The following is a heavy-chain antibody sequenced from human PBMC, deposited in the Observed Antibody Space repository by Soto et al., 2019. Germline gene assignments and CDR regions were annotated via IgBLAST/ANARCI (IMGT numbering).Heavy chain of an antibody. Sequence: PSETLSLTCTVSGGSISSYYWSWIRQPPGKGLEWIGYIYYSGSTNYNPSLKSRVTISVDTSKNQFSLKLSSVTAADTAVYYCDRDLLNSSGYYWLGWFDPWGQGTLVTVSS. CDR2: IYYSGST. J-gene: IGHJ5*02. V-gene: IGHV4-59*01. CDR1: GGSISSYY. D-gene: IGHD3-22*01. CDR3: DRDLLNSSGYYWLGWFDP.